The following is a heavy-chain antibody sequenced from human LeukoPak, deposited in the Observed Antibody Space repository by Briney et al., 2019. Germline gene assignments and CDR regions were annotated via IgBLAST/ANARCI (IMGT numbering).Heavy chain of an antibody. V-gene: IGHV1-69*05. CDR1: GGTFSSYA. CDR3: AMTTLTYYDILTGYPNWFDP. D-gene: IGHD3-9*01. CDR2: IIPIFGTA. J-gene: IGHJ5*02. Sequence: ASVKVSCKASGGTFSSYAISWVRQAPGQGLEWMGGIIPIFGTANYAQKFQGRVTITTDESTSTAYMELSSLRSEDTAVYYCAMTTLTYYDILTGYPNWFDPWGQGTLVTVSS.